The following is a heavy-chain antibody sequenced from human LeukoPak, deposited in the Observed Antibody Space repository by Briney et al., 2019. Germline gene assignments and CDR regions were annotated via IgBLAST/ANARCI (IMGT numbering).Heavy chain of an antibody. CDR2: TTGSGDKL. V-gene: IGHV3-23*01. D-gene: IGHD2-15*01. CDR3: ARYENGGIDY. CDR1: GFTFRSYA. Sequence: PGGSLRLSCTASGFTFRSYALSWVRQAPGKGLEWVSATTGSGDKLFYADSVKGRFTISRDNSKNTLYLQMNNLRAEDTAVYYGARYENGGIDYWGQGTLVTVSS. J-gene: IGHJ4*02.